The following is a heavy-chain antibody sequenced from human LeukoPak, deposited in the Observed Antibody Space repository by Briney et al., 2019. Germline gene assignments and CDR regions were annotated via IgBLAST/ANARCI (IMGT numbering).Heavy chain of an antibody. D-gene: IGHD1-26*01. V-gene: IGHV1-18*01. CDR3: ARRDSGSYYYYGMDV. Sequence: ASVKVSCKASGYTFTSYGISWVRQAPGQGLEWMGWISAYNGNTNYAQKLQGRVTMTTDTSTSTAYMELRSLRSDDTAVYYCARRDSGSYYYYGMDVWGQGTTVTVSS. J-gene: IGHJ6*02. CDR2: ISAYNGNT. CDR1: GYTFTSYG.